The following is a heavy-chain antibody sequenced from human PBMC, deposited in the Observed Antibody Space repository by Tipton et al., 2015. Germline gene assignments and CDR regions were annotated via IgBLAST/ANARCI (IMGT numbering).Heavy chain of an antibody. D-gene: IGHD4-17*01. Sequence: SLRLSCAASGFTFSSYAMSWVRQAPGKGPVWVSRISSDGSSTSYADSVKGRFTFSRDNAKNKLHLQMSSLRAEDTAVYYCARDRYGDLDYWGQGTLVTVSS. CDR3: ARDRYGDLDY. CDR1: GFTFSSYA. J-gene: IGHJ4*02. V-gene: IGHV3-74*01. CDR2: ISSDGSST.